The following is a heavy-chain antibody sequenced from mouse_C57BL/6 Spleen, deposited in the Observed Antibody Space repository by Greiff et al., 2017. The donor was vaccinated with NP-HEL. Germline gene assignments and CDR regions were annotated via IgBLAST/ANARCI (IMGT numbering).Heavy chain of an antibody. CDR1: GFSLTSYG. J-gene: IGHJ1*03. D-gene: IGHD4-1*01. CDR2: RWSGGST. CDR3: ARLANWDDRRYFDV. V-gene: IGHV2-2*01. Sequence: VQGVESGPGLVQPSQSLSITCTVSGFSLTSYGVHWVRQSPGKGLEWLGVRWSGGSTDYKAAFISRLSISKDNSKSQVFFKMNSLQADDTAIYYCARLANWDDRRYFDVWGTGTTVTVSS.